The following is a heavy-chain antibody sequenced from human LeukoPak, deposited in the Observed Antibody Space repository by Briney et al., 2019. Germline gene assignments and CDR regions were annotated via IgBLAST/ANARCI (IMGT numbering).Heavy chain of an antibody. D-gene: IGHD1-1*01. J-gene: IGHJ6*02. V-gene: IGHV1-2*04. CDR2: INPNSGGT. CDR3: ARVNLPGYGMDV. CDR1: GYTFTGYY. Sequence: ASVKVSCKASGYTFTGYYMHWVRQAPGQGLEWMGWINPNSGGTNYAQKFQGWVTMTRDMSISTAYMELSRLRSDDTAVYYCARVNLPGYGMDVWGQGTTVTVSS.